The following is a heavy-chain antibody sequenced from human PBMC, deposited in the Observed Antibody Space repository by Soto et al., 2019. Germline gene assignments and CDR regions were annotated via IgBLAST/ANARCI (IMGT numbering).Heavy chain of an antibody. CDR2: ISAYNGNT. CDR1: GYTFTSYG. V-gene: IGHV1-18*01. D-gene: IGHD3-22*01. J-gene: IGHJ4*02. CDR3: ARDLPSDYYDSSGYYLVPNFDY. Sequence: GASVKVSCKASGYTFTSYGISWVRQAPGQGLEWMGWISAYNGNTNYAQKLQGRVTMTTDTSTSTAYMELRSLRSDDTAVYYCARDLPSDYYDSSGYYLVPNFDYWGQGTLVTVSS.